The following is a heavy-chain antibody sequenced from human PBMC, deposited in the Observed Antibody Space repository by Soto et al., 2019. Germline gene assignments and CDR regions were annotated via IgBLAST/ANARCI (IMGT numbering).Heavy chain of an antibody. D-gene: IGHD3-3*01. Sequence: SSETLSLTCPVSGGSISSYYWSWIRQPAGKGLEWIGRIYTSGSTNYNPSLKSRVSMSVDTSKNQFSLKLSSVTAADTAVYSCARVHYAFWSGGGAVAFDIWGQGTMVTVSS. CDR2: IYTSGST. V-gene: IGHV4-4*07. J-gene: IGHJ3*02. CDR1: GGSISSYY. CDR3: ARVHYAFWSGGGAVAFDI.